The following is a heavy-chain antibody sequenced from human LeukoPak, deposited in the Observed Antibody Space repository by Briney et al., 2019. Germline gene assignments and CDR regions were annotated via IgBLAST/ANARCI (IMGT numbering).Heavy chain of an antibody. J-gene: IGHJ4*02. V-gene: IGHV3-21*01. CDR3: ARTRSYCSGGSCLYY. D-gene: IGHD2-15*01. CDR2: ISSSSSYI. Sequence: PGCSLRLSCAASGFTFSSYSMNWVRQAPGKGLAWVSSISSSSSYIYYADSVKGRFTISRDNAKNSLYLQMNSLRAEDTAVYYCARTRSYCSGGSCLYYWGQGTLVTVSS. CDR1: GFTFSSYS.